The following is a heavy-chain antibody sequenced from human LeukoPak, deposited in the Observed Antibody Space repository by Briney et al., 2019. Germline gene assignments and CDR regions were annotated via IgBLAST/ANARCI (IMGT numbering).Heavy chain of an antibody. J-gene: IGHJ3*02. CDR1: GGSISSGGYY. CDR3: ARVPYCSSTSCRRAFDI. Sequence: SETLSLTCTVSGGSISSGGYYWSWIRQPPGKGLEWIGYIYHSGSTYYNPSLKSRVTISVDRSKNQFSLKLSSVTAADTAVYYCARVPYCSSTSCRRAFDIWGQGTMVTVSS. V-gene: IGHV4-30-2*01. D-gene: IGHD2-2*01. CDR2: IYHSGST.